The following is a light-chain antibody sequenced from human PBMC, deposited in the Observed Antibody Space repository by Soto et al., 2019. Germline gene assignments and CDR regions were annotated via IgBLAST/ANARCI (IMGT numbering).Light chain of an antibody. CDR3: SSYTNSNTLVV. CDR1: ASDVAAYNY. CDR2: DVS. V-gene: IGLV2-14*03. J-gene: IGLJ2*01. Sequence: QSALAQPASVSGSPGQSITIPCTGTASDVAAYNYVSWYQQHPDKAPKLMIYDVSYRPSGVSNRFSGSKSGNTASLTISGLQAEDEADYYCSSYTNSNTLVVFGGGTQLTVL.